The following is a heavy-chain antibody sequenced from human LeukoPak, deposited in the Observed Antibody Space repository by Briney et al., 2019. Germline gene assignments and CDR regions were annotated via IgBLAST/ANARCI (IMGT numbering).Heavy chain of an antibody. CDR2: ISPTGSTT. CDR1: GFSFSGHW. CDR3: AKDQLRYFDWSQIAPFDY. V-gene: IGHV3-74*01. J-gene: IGHJ4*02. D-gene: IGHD3-9*01. Sequence: GGSLRLSCTASGFSFSGHWMHWARQLPGKGLVWVSRISPTGSTTSYADSVKGRFTVSRDNAKNTLYLQVNNLRAEDTAVYYCAKDQLRYFDWSQIAPFDYWGQGTLVTVSS.